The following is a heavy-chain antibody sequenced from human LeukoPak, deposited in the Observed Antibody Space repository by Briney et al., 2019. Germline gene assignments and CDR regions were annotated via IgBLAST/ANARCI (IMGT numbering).Heavy chain of an antibody. CDR3: ARDQYSSTWYRGAIDV. CDR1: GFIFTTSW. Sequence: AGGSLRFSCAASGFIFTTSWRHWFRQAPGKGLVWVSRIESDGTSTTYADSVKGRFAISRDNAKNTLYLQMNSLRAEDTAVYYCARDQYSSTWYRGAIDVTGHGTMVSVSS. D-gene: IGHD6-13*01. CDR2: IESDGTST. J-gene: IGHJ3*01. V-gene: IGHV3-74*01.